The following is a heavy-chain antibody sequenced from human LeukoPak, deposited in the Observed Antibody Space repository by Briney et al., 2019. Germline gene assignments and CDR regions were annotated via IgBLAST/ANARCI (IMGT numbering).Heavy chain of an antibody. D-gene: IGHD3-10*01. CDR1: GFTFSGYS. CDR2: ITTGNDK. J-gene: IGHJ4*02. CDR3: ARDPGDHDY. Sequence: GESLRLSCAASGFTFSGYSMNWVRQAPGKGLEWVSSITTGNDKFYADSVKGRFTISRDDAKNSLYLQMNSLRVEDTALYYCARDPGDHDYWGQGILVTVYS. V-gene: IGHV3-21*01.